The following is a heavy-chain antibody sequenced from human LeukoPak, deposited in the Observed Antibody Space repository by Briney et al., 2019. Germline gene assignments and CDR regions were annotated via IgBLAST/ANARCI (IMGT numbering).Heavy chain of an antibody. Sequence: PGGSLRLSCAASGFTFSSYEMNWVRQAPGKGLEWVSYISSSGSTIYYADSVKGRFTISRDNAKNSLYLQMNSLRAEDTAVYYCAGGSSSTNGFYGMDVWGQGTTVTVSS. V-gene: IGHV3-48*03. CDR1: GFTFSSYE. CDR3: AGGSSSTNGFYGMDV. CDR2: ISSSGSTI. D-gene: IGHD2-2*01. J-gene: IGHJ6*02.